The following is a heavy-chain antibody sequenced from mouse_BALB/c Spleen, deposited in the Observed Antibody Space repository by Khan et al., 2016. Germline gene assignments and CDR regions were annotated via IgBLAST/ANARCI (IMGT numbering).Heavy chain of an antibody. CDR3: AADVSFAY. CDR1: GFLLSTSGMG. Sequence: QVTLKESGPGILQPSQTLSLTGSFSGFLLSTSGMGVSWIRQPSGKGLEWLAHIYWDDDKRYNPSLKSRLTISKVTSSHQVFLKITSVDPADTATYYCAADVSFAYWGQGTLVTVSA. V-gene: IGHV8-12*01. CDR2: IYWDDDK. J-gene: IGHJ3*01. D-gene: IGHD2-3*01.